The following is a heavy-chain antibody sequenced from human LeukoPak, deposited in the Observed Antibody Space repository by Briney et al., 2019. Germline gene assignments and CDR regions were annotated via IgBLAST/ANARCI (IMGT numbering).Heavy chain of an antibody. CDR2: INPFLGST. V-gene: IGHV1-46*01. CDR3: ARDSGAWSVDY. CDR1: GYTLTSYH. D-gene: IGHD2-21*02. J-gene: IGHJ4*02. Sequence: ASVKVSFKASGYTLTSYHMHWVRQAPGQGLEWMGIINPFLGSTTFAQRFPGRVTMTRDTSTSTVYMELSSLRSEATAIYYCARDSGAWSVDYWGQGTLVTVSS.